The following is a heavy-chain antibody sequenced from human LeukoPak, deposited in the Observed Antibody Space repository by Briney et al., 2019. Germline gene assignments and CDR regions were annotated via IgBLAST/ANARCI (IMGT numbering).Heavy chain of an antibody. CDR1: GYTFTGYY. J-gene: IGHJ4*02. CDR2: INPNSGGT. Sequence: ASVKVSCKASGYTFTGYYMHWVRQAPGQGLEWMGWINPNSGGTNYAQKFQGRVTMTRDTSISTAYMELSRLRSDDTAVYYCGRRGAVAGSYFDYWGQGTLVTVSS. CDR3: GRRGAVAGSYFDY. V-gene: IGHV1-2*02. D-gene: IGHD6-19*01.